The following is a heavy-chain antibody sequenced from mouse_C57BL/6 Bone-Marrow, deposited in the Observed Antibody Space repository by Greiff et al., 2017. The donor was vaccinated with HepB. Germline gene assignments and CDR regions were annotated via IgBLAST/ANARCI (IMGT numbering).Heavy chain of an antibody. CDR3: TRDRGLDFDY. CDR1: GFTFSSYA. V-gene: IGHV5-9-1*02. D-gene: IGHD2-14*01. J-gene: IGHJ2*01. CDR2: ISRGDDYI. Sequence: EVHLVESGEGLVKPGGSLKLSCAASGFTFSSYAMSWVRQTPEKRLEWVAYISRGDDYIYYADTVKGRFTISRDNARNTLYLQLSSLKSEDTAMYYGTRDRGLDFDYWGQGTTLTVSS.